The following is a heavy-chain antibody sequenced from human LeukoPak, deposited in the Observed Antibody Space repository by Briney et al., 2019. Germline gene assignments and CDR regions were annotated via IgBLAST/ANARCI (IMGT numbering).Heavy chain of an antibody. CDR3: ARANFLYCSSSTCLFDY. CDR1: GYTFTDNY. J-gene: IGHJ4*02. Sequence: ASVKVSCKSSGYTFTDNYMHWVRHAPAPGNELMGWIDPNDGDTNYAQKFQGRVTMTRDTSISTAHMEVSRLRSDDTAVYYCARANFLYCSSSTCLFDYWGQGTLVTVSS. V-gene: IGHV1-2*02. D-gene: IGHD2-2*01. CDR2: IDPNDGDT.